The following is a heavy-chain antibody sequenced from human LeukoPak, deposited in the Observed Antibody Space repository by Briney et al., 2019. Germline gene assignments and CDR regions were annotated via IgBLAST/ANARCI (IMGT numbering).Heavy chain of an antibody. Sequence: ASVKVSCKASGGTFSSYAISWVRQAPGQGLEWMGRIIPILGIANYAQKFQGRVTITADKSTSTAYMELSSLRSEDTAVYYCARGRISVVVTAARWFRYFDLWGRGTLVTVSS. CDR1: GGTFSSYA. CDR3: ARGRISVVVTAARWFRYFDL. V-gene: IGHV1-69*04. CDR2: IIPILGIA. J-gene: IGHJ2*01. D-gene: IGHD2-21*02.